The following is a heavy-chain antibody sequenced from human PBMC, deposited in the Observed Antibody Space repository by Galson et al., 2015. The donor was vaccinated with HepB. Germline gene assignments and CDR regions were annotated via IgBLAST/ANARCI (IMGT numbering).Heavy chain of an antibody. D-gene: IGHD1-26*01. CDR2: IGTAGDP. Sequence: SLRLSCAAFGFTFSSYDMHWVRQATGKGLEWVSAIGTAGDPYYPGSVKGRFTISRENAKNSLYLQMNSLRAGDTAVYYCARGSISSGSYLAYFDYWGQGTLVTVSS. V-gene: IGHV3-13*05. CDR3: ARGSISSGSYLAYFDY. J-gene: IGHJ4*02. CDR1: GFTFSSYD.